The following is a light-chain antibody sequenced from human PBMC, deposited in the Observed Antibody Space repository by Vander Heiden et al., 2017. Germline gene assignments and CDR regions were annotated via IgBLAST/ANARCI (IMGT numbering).Light chain of an antibody. CDR3: QQAVNSPAWT. V-gene: IGKV3-20*01. CDR1: QSVASSS. J-gene: IGKJ1*01. Sequence: EIVLTQSPGTLSLSPGDRATLSCRASQSVASSSLAWYQQKPGQPPRLLSYGTSSRATGVPDRFSGGGSGTYFTLTITRLEPEDFAVYYCQQAVNSPAWTFGQGTKVEIK. CDR2: GTS.